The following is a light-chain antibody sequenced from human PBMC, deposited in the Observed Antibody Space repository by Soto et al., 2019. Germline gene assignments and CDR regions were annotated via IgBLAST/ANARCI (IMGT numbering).Light chain of an antibody. Sequence: DIQMTQSPSTLSASVGDRVTITCRASQSINSWLAWYQQKPGKAPKLLIYKASILESGVPSSFSGSGSATEFTLTISSLQPDDFATYYCQQYKSFPVTFGQGTKLEIK. CDR2: KAS. CDR3: QQYKSFPVT. CDR1: QSINSW. V-gene: IGKV1-5*03. J-gene: IGKJ2*01.